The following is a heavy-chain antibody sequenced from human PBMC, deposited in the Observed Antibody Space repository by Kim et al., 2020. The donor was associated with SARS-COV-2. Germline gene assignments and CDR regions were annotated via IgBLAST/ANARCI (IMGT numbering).Heavy chain of an antibody. Sequence: GGSLRLSCAASGFPFLPSLILWVLQAPGKGLEWVGRIKSKTDGGTTDYAAPVKGRFTISRDDSKNTLYLQMNSLKTEDTAVYYCTTDDPYCSGGSCYSNYFDYWGQGTLVTVSS. D-gene: IGHD2-15*01. V-gene: IGHV3-15*01. J-gene: IGHJ4*02. CDR2: IKSKTDGGTT. CDR3: TTDDPYCSGGSCYSNYFDY. CDR1: GFPFLPSL.